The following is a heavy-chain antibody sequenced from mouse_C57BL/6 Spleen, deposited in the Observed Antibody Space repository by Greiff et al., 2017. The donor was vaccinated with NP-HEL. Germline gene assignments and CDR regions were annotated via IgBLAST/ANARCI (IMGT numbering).Heavy chain of an antibody. Sequence: VQLQESGAELVRPGASVTLSCKASGYTFTDYEMHWVKQTPVHGLEWIGAIDPETGGTAYNQKFKGKAILTADKSSSTAYMELRSQTSEDSAVYYCTRLGRTAMDYWGQGTSATVSS. CDR1: GYTFTDYE. J-gene: IGHJ4*01. CDR3: TRLGRTAMDY. D-gene: IGHD4-1*01. CDR2: IDPETGGT. V-gene: IGHV1-15*01.